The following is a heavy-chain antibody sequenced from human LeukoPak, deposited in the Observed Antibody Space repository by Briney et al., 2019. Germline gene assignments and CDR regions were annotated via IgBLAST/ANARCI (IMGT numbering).Heavy chain of an antibody. CDR2: FDPEDGET. Sequence: ASVKVSCKVSGYTLTELSMHWVRQAPGKGLEWMRGFDPEDGETIYAQKFQGRVTMTEDTSTDTAYMELSSLRSEDTAVYYCATVVVTAPGEDYFDYWGQGTLVTVSS. J-gene: IGHJ4*02. CDR1: GYTLTELS. D-gene: IGHD2-21*02. V-gene: IGHV1-24*01. CDR3: ATVVVTAPGEDYFDY.